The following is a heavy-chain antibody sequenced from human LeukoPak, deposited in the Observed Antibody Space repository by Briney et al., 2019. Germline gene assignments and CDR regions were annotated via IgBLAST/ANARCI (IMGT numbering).Heavy chain of an antibody. V-gene: IGHV3-48*01. D-gene: IGHD3-22*01. CDR3: ARGEYYDSSGYYPPGDY. CDR1: GFTSSSYS. J-gene: IGHJ4*02. CDR2: IGSSSSTI. Sequence: GGSLRLSCAASGFTSSSYSMNWVRQAPGKELEWVSYIGSSSSTIYYADSVKGRFTISRDNAKNSLYLQMNSLRAEDTAVYYCARGEYYDSSGYYPPGDYWGQGTLVTVSS.